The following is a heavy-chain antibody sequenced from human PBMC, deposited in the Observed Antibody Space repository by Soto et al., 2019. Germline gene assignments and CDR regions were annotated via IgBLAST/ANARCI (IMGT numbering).Heavy chain of an antibody. CDR1: GGTFSSYA. CDR2: IIPIFGTA. V-gene: IGHV1-69*06. J-gene: IGHJ6*02. CDR3: ARGARDFWSGYYVVYGMDV. Sequence: ASVKVSCKASGGTFSSYAISWVRQAPGQGLEWMGGIIPIFGTANYAQKFQGRVTITADKSTSTAYMELSSLRSEDTAVYYCARGARDFWSGYYVVYGMDVWGQGTTVTVSS. D-gene: IGHD3-3*01.